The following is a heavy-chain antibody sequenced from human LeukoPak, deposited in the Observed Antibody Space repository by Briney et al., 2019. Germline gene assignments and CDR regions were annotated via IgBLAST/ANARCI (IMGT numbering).Heavy chain of an antibody. Sequence: PGGSLRLSCAASGFTFSSYGMSWVRQAPGKGLEWVSAISGSGGSTYYADSVKGRFTISRDNSKNTLYLQMNSLRAEDTAVYYCAKDSTKMATTGPTDYWGQGTLVTVSS. J-gene: IGHJ4*02. CDR3: AKDSTKMATTGPTDY. CDR2: ISGSGGST. CDR1: GFTFSSYG. D-gene: IGHD5-24*01. V-gene: IGHV3-23*01.